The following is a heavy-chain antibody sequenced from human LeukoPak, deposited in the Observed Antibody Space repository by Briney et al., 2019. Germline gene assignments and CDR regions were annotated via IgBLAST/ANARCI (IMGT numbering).Heavy chain of an antibody. J-gene: IGHJ3*02. Sequence: SETLSLTCSVSGGSISSSSYYWGWIRQPPTMGLEWIGSIYYSGSTYDNPSLKSRVTMSVDTSKNQFSLKLSSATAADTAVYYCARPETQYSSGLDGFDIWGQGTMVTVSS. CDR2: IYYSGST. D-gene: IGHD6-19*01. CDR1: GGSISSSSYY. CDR3: ARPETQYSSGLDGFDI. V-gene: IGHV4-39*01.